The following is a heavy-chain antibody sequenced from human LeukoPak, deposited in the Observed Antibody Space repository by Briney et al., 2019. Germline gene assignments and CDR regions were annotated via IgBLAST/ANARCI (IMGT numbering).Heavy chain of an antibody. J-gene: IGHJ6*03. D-gene: IGHD6-19*01. CDR1: GFSFSSYA. V-gene: IGHV3-48*04. CDR2: ISSSGGTI. Sequence: GGSLRLSCAASGFSFSSYAMSWVRQAPGKGLEWVSYISSSGGTIYYADSVKGRFTISRDNAKNPLYLQMNSLRAEDTAVYYCARDRSSGWLTTMDVWGKGTTVTVSS. CDR3: ARDRSSGWLTTMDV.